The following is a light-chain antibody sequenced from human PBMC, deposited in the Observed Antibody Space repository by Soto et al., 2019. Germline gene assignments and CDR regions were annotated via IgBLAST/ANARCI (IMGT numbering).Light chain of an antibody. CDR3: SSYTNNSPYV. J-gene: IGLJ1*01. V-gene: IGLV2-14*01. CDR1: SSDVGGYKY. Sequence: QSALTQPASVSGSPGQSITISCTGTSSDVGGYKYVSWYQQHPGKAPKLMIYAVSNRPSGVSNRFSGSKSGNTASLTISGLQAEDEADYYCSSYTNNSPYVFGAGTKVTVL. CDR2: AVS.